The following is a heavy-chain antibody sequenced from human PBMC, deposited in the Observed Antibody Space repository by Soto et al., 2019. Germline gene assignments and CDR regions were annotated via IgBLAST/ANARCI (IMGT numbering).Heavy chain of an antibody. Sequence: PGGSLRLSCAASGFTFSSYAMSWVRQAPGKGLEWVSAISGSGGSTYYADSVKGRFTISRDNSKNTLYLQMNSLRAEDTAVYYCAKDWIRDIVVVPAASYYFDYWGQGTLVTVSS. CDR3: AKDWIRDIVVVPAASYYFDY. CDR2: ISGSGGST. D-gene: IGHD2-2*01. CDR1: GFTFSSYA. V-gene: IGHV3-23*01. J-gene: IGHJ4*02.